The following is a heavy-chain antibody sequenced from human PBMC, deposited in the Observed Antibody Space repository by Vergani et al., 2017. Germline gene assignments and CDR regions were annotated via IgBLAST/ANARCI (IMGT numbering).Heavy chain of an antibody. CDR2: IYYSGST. J-gene: IGHJ4*02. V-gene: IGHV4-59*01. D-gene: IGHD6-19*01. CDR3: ASAWYSSGWDGGGFDY. Sequence: QVQLQESGPGLVKPSETLSLTCTVSGGSISSYYWSWIRQPPGKGLEWIGYIYYSGSTNYNPSLKSRVTISVDTSKNQFSLKLSSVTAADTAVYYCASAWYSSGWDGGGFDYWGQGTLVTVSS. CDR1: GGSISSYY.